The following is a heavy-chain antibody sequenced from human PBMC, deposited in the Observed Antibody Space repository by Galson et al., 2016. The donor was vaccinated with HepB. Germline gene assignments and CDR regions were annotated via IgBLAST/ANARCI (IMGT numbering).Heavy chain of an antibody. Sequence: SLRLSCAASGFTFNSYSMHWVRQAPGKGLEWVSSINYNSAYIYYTDSVMGRFTISRDNAKNSVYLQMNSLRGEDTAVYYCARSSWASGNWDTGACDIWGQGTVVTVSS. V-gene: IGHV3-21*01. CDR1: GFTFNSYS. CDR2: INYNSAYI. CDR3: ARSSWASGNWDTGACDI. D-gene: IGHD1/OR15-1a*01. J-gene: IGHJ3*02.